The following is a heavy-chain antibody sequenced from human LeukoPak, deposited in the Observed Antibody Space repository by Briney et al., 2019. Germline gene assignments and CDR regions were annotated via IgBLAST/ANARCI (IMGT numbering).Heavy chain of an antibody. V-gene: IGHV1-69*13. Sequence: SVKVSCKASGYTFTGYYMHWVRQAPGQGLEWMGGIIPIFGTANYAQKFQGRVTITADESTSTAYMELSSLRSEDTAVYYCARDGGYSYDDYWGQGTLVTVSS. CDR1: GYTFTGYY. J-gene: IGHJ4*02. D-gene: IGHD5-18*01. CDR2: IIPIFGTA. CDR3: ARDGGYSYDDY.